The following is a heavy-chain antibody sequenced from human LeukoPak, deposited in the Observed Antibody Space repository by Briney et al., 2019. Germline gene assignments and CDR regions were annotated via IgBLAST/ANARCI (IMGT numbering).Heavy chain of an antibody. CDR3: ARVVYSGSWGYFDY. D-gene: IGHD3-10*01. CDR1: GGSISGYY. J-gene: IGHJ4*02. Sequence: PSETLSLTCTVSGGSISGYYWNWIRQPPGKGLEWIGYIYYSRSTNYNPSLKSRVTMSVDTSKTQFSLKLSSVTAADTAVYYCARVVYSGSWGYFDYWGQGTLVTVSS. CDR2: IYYSRST. V-gene: IGHV4-59*12.